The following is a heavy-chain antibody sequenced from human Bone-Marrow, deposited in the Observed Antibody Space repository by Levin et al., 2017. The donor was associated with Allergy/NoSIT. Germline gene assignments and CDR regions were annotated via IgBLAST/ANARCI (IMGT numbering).Heavy chain of an antibody. Sequence: SETLSLTCAVSGGSLGENYWTWIRQPPGKGLEWIGEINRSGHTKYNPSLKSRVIISVDTSKNQFSLKLTSVTAADTSVYYCARVDVAVTATPFDLWGRGSLVTVSS. V-gene: IGHV4-34*01. CDR2: INRSGHT. D-gene: IGHD2-21*02. CDR3: ARVDVAVTATPFDL. J-gene: IGHJ2*01. CDR1: GGSLGENY.